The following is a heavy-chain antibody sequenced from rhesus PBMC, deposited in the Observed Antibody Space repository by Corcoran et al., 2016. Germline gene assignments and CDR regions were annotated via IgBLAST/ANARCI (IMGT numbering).Heavy chain of an antibody. J-gene: IGHJ4*01. CDR3: ARQQSTGGDPYYFDF. V-gene: IGHV4-143*01. CDR1: GDSINGYYY. CDR2: IYGNRATT. D-gene: IGHD3-34*01. Sequence: QVQLQESGPGLVKPSETLSLTCPVSGDSINGYYYWSLIRPPPGEGRDWIGGIYGNRATTYYNPSLKSRVTISKDTSKNQFSLKLSSVTAADAAVYSCARQQSTGGDPYYFDFWGQGVLVTVSS.